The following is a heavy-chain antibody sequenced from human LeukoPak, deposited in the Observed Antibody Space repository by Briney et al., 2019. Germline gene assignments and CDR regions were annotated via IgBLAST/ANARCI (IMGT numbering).Heavy chain of an antibody. J-gene: IGHJ6*03. Sequence: SETLPLTCTVSGGSISSYYWSWIRQPPGKGLEWIGYIYYSGSTNYNPSLKSRVTISVDMSKNQFSLKLSSVTAADTAVYYCARDLDYMDVWGKGTTVTVSS. V-gene: IGHV4-59*12. CDR2: IYYSGST. CDR3: ARDLDYMDV. CDR1: GGSISSYY.